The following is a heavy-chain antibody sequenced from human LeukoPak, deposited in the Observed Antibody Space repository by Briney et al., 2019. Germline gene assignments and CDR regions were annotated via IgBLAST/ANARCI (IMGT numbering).Heavy chain of an antibody. D-gene: IGHD2-2*02. CDR2: INPNSGGT. V-gene: IGHV1-2*02. CDR3: ARRDCSSTGCYTGNWFDP. J-gene: IGHJ5*02. CDR1: GYTFTGYY. Sequence: ASVKVSCKASGYTFTGYYMHWVRQAPGQGLEWMGWINPNSGGTNYAQKFQGRVTMTRDTSISTAYMELSRLRSDDTAVYYCARRDCSSTGCYTGNWFDPWGQGTLVTVSS.